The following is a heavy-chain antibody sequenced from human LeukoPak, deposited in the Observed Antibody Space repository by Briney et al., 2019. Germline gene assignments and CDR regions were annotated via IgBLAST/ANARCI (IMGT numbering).Heavy chain of an antibody. CDR1: GYTFTGYY. D-gene: IGHD3-22*01. Sequence: ASVKVSCKASGYTFTGYYMHWVRQAPGQGLEWMGWINPASGATYYAQKFQDRVTMTRDTSITTGYMELSRLISDDTAMYYCASYYDSSGYRPSRFDYWGQGTLVTVSS. CDR2: INPASGAT. V-gene: IGHV1-2*02. J-gene: IGHJ4*02. CDR3: ASYYDSSGYRPSRFDY.